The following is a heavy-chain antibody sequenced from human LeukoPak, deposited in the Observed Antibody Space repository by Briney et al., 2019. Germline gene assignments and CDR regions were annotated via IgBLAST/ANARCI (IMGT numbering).Heavy chain of an antibody. J-gene: IGHJ4*02. V-gene: IGHV4-59*01. CDR1: GGSISSYY. Sequence: SETLSLTCTVSGGSISSYYWSWIRQPPGKGLEWIGYIYYSGTTNYNPSLKSRVTISVDTSKNQFSLKLSSVTAADTAVYYCARGHIVVVPAAHYFDYWGQGTLVTVSS. CDR3: ARGHIVVVPAAHYFDY. D-gene: IGHD2-2*01. CDR2: IYYSGTT.